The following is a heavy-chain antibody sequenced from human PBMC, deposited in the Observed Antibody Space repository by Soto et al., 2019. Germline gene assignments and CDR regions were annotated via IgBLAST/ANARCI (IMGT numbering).Heavy chain of an antibody. CDR3: AKDISGRGSFYYYYGMDF. D-gene: IGHD1-26*01. CDR1: GFTFDDYA. J-gene: IGHJ6*02. Sequence: EMQLVESGGGLVQPGRSLRLSCAASGFTFDDYAMHWVRQAPGKGLEWVSGISWNGGSIGYADSVKARFTISRDNAKNSLYLQMNSLGTEDTALYYCAKDISGRGSFYYYYGMDFWGQGTTVTVSS. V-gene: IGHV3-9*01. CDR2: ISWNGGSI.